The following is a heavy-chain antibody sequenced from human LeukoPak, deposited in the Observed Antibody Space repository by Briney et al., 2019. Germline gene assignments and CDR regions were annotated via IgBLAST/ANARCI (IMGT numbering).Heavy chain of an antibody. J-gene: IGHJ5*02. Sequence: ASVKVSCKASGYTFIEYHVHLVRQAPGQGPQWMGLIKPNGGATIYAQMFRGRVTMTRDTSISTAYMELSRLTSDDTAVYYCARVGGRAATRGAWGQGTLVIVSS. D-gene: IGHD1-7*01. CDR3: ARVGGRAATRGA. CDR2: IKPNGGAT. CDR1: GYTFIEYH. V-gene: IGHV1-2*02.